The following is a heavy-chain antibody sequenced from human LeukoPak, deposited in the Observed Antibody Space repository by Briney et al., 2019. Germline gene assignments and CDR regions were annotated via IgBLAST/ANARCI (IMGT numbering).Heavy chain of an antibody. D-gene: IGHD2-2*01. CDR2: INHSGST. V-gene: IGHV4-34*01. J-gene: IGHJ5*02. CDR1: GGSFSGYY. Sequence: SETLSLTCAVYGGSFSGYYWSWIRQPPGKGLEWIGEINHSGSTNYNPSLKSRVTISVDTSKNQFSLKLSSVTAADTAVYYCARGRRDLGYCSSTSCYNWFGPWGQGTLVTVSS. CDR3: ARGRRDLGYCSSTSCYNWFGP.